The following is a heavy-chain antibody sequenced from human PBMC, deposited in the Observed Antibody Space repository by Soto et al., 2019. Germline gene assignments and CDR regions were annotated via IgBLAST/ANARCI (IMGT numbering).Heavy chain of an antibody. V-gene: IGHV3-23*01. CDR3: AKSGVGSSSWYLPFDY. CDR2: ISGSGGST. Sequence: EVQLLESGGGLVQPGGSLRLSCAASGFTFSSYAMSWVRQAPGKGLEWVSAISGSGGSTYYADSVKGRFTISRDNSKNTLYRQMNSLRAEDTAVYYCAKSGVGSSSWYLPFDYWGQGTLVTVSS. J-gene: IGHJ4*02. D-gene: IGHD6-13*01. CDR1: GFTFSSYA.